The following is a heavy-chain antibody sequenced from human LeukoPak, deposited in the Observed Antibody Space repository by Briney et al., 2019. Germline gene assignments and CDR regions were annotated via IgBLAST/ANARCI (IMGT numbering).Heavy chain of an antibody. CDR1: GGSISGGDYS. CDR3: ARSHWFDP. Sequence: TLSLTCGVSGGSISGGDYSWNWIRQPPGKGLEWIGYIFHSGSTYYNPSLKSRVTILVDTSKNQFSLKLNSVTAADTAVYYCARSHWFDPWGQGALVTVSS. J-gene: IGHJ5*02. CDR2: IFHSGST. V-gene: IGHV4-30-4*07.